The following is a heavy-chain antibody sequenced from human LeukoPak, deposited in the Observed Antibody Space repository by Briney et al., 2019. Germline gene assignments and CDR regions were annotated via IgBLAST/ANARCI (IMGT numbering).Heavy chain of an antibody. CDR1: GGSFSGYY. J-gene: IGHJ4*02. Sequence: SETLSLTCAVYGGSFSGYYWSWIRQPPGKGLEWIGSIYHSGSTYYNPSLKSRVTISVDTSKNQISLKLSSVTAADTAVYYCARGGKWELGYWGQGTLVTVSS. V-gene: IGHV4-34*01. D-gene: IGHD1-26*01. CDR3: ARGGKWELGY. CDR2: IYHSGST.